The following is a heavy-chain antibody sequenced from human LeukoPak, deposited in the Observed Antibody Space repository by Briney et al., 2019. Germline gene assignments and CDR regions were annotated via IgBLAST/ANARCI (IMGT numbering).Heavy chain of an antibody. CDR1: GFTFSSYE. V-gene: IGHV3-48*03. J-gene: IGHJ4*02. CDR3: AREGKIWFGEDHLDY. D-gene: IGHD3-10*01. Sequence: PGGSLRLSCAASGFTFSSYEMNWVRQAPGKGLEWVSYISSSGSTIYYADSVKGRFTISRDNAKNSLYLQMNSLRAEDTAVYYCAREGKIWFGEDHLDYWGQGTLVTVSS. CDR2: ISSSGSTI.